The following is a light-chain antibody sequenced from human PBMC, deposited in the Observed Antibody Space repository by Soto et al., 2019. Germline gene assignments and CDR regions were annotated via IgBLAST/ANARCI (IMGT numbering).Light chain of an antibody. CDR1: RGIYTS. CDR3: QQYQSYPLT. J-gene: IGKJ4*01. Sequence: DIEVTQSPSSLSASVGDSVTVTCRASRGIYTSVAWFQQTPGKAPKSLIFAASTLRSGVPSRFRGSGSGTDFTLTINSLKPEDVGTYYCQQYQSYPLTLGGGTKVDIK. V-gene: IGKV1-16*01. CDR2: AAS.